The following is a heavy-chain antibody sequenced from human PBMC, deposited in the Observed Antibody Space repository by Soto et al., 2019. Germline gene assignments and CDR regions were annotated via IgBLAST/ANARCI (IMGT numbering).Heavy chain of an antibody. J-gene: IGHJ4*02. Sequence: LRLSCAASEFIFSNYGMHWVRQAPGKGLEWVAVISYDGRKKYYADSVKGRFTVSRDNSRNTLYLQMNSLRPEDTAVYYCAKDLERYSDGYDDYRGQGTLVSLSS. D-gene: IGHD5-18*01. CDR1: EFIFSNYG. V-gene: IGHV3-30*18. CDR3: AKDLERYSDGYDDY. CDR2: ISYDGRKK.